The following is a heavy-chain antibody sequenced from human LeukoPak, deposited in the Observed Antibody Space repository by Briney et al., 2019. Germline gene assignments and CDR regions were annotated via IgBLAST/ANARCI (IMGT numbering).Heavy chain of an antibody. D-gene: IGHD2-15*01. CDR1: GGSISSYY. CDR3: AVVVAATMPLYGMDV. Sequence: SETLSLTCTVSGGSISSYYWSWIRQPPGKGLEWIGYIYYSGSTNYNPSLKSRVTISVDTSKNQFSLKLSSVTAADTAVYYCAVVVAATMPLYGMDVWGQGTTVTVSS. V-gene: IGHV4-59*12. CDR2: IYYSGST. J-gene: IGHJ6*02.